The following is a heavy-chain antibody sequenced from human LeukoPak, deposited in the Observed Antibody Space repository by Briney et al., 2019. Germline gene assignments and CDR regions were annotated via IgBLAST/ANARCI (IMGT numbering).Heavy chain of an antibody. CDR2: ISAYNGNT. Sequence: GASVKVSCKASGYTLTSYGISWVRQAPGQGLEWMGWISAYNGNTNYAQKLQGRVTMTTDTSTSTAYMELRSLRSDDTAVYYCARVPIGYSYGPYYFDYWGQGTLVTVSS. V-gene: IGHV1-18*01. D-gene: IGHD5-18*01. CDR1: GYTLTSYG. CDR3: ARVPIGYSYGPYYFDY. J-gene: IGHJ4*02.